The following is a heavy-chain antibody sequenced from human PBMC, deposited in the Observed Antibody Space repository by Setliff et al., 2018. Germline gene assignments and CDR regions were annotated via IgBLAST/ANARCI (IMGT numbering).Heavy chain of an antibody. Sequence: AAETLSLTCTVSSYSISSGYIWGWIRQPPGKGLEWVGNIGHTGSINYNPSLKSRLTISRDTFKNQVSLKLNSVTATDTAVYYCARDLGHGGDSDYWGQGILVTVSS. CDR3: ARDLGHGGDSDY. D-gene: IGHD2-21*02. CDR2: IGHTGSI. V-gene: IGHV4-38-2*02. J-gene: IGHJ4*02. CDR1: SYSISSGYI.